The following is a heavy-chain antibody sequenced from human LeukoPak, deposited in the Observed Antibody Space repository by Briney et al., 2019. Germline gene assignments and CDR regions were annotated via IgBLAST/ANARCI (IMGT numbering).Heavy chain of an antibody. CDR2: ISGSGDSA. V-gene: IGHV3-23*01. J-gene: IGHJ4*02. D-gene: IGHD3-3*01. Sequence: PGGPLRLSCAASGFTFSSYAMSWVRQAPGKGLEWVSIISGSGDSAYSADSMKGRFTISRDNSKNTLYLQMNSLRAEDTAVYYCANDLPTIFGVVIYDYWGQGTLVTVSS. CDR1: GFTFSSYA. CDR3: ANDLPTIFGVVIYDY.